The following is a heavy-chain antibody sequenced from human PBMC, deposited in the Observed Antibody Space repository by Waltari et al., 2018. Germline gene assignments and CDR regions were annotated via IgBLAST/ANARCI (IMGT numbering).Heavy chain of an antibody. CDR3: ARQIAVAGTDWFDP. Sequence: QVQLVQSGAEVKKPGASVKVSCKASGYTVTSYDMHWVHQAPGQRLEWMGWINAGNGNTKYSQKFQGRVTITRDTSASTAYMELSSLRSEDTAVYYCARQIAVAGTDWFDPWGQGTLVTVSS. J-gene: IGHJ5*02. D-gene: IGHD6-19*01. CDR2: INAGNGNT. CDR1: GYTVTSYD. V-gene: IGHV1-3*01.